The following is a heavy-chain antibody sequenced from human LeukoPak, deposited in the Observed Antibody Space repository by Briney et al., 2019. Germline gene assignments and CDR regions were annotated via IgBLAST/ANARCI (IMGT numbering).Heavy chain of an antibody. V-gene: IGHV4-61*02. CDR3: ARDHPPRWPGDYQYYYMDV. CDR2: IYSSGST. J-gene: IGHJ6*03. Sequence: SQTLSLTCTVSGDSINSGSYYWSWIRQPAGKGLEWIGRIYSSGSTNYDPSLNSRVTISLDTSKNQVSLKLCSVTAADTAVYYCARDHPPRWPGDYQYYYMDVWGKGTTVTVSS. CDR1: GDSINSGSYY. D-gene: IGHD5-24*01.